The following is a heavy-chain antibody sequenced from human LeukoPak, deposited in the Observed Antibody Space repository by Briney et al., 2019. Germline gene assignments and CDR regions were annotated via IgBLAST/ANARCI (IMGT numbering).Heavy chain of an antibody. CDR2: INWNGGST. CDR1: GFTFDDYG. V-gene: IGHV3-20*01. J-gene: IGHJ3*02. Sequence: GGSLRLSCAASGFTFDDYGMSWVRQAPGKGLEWVSGINWNGGSTGYADSVKGRFTISRDNAKNSLYLQMNSLRAEDTALYHCARFIAARPSSEIGDDAFDIWGQGTMVTVSS. CDR3: ARFIAARPSSEIGDDAFDI. D-gene: IGHD6-6*01.